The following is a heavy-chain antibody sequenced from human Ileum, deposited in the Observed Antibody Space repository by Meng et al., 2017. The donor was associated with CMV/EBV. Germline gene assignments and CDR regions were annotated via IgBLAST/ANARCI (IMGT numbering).Heavy chain of an antibody. CDR2: FYYAGNT. D-gene: IGHD2-15*01. CDR1: GGFSSSYK. Sequence: VQVQESGPGLVQPSETLSLTVSVSGGFSSSYKWSLIRQRPGKVLEWIGYFYYAGNTNSNPSLKSRVTISGDTSKKQFSLNLTSVTAADTAVYYCGGSSVSGDWYFDLWGRGTLVTVSS. V-gene: IGHV4-59*01. CDR3: GGSSVSGDWYFDL. J-gene: IGHJ2*01.